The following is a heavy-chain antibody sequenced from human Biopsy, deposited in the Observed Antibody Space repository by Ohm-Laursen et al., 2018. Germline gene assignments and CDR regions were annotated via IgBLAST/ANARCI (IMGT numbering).Heavy chain of an antibody. V-gene: IGHV3-53*01. J-gene: IGHJ6*02. CDR3: ARLRDSSSSDYYYGMNV. Sequence: SLRLSCAASGFTVSSNYMSWVRQAPGKGLEWVSVIYSGGSTYYADSVKGRFTISRDNSKNTLYLQMNSLRAEDTAVYYCARLRDSSSSDYYYGMNVWGQETSSPSP. D-gene: IGHD6-6*01. CDR2: IYSGGST. CDR1: GFTVSSNY.